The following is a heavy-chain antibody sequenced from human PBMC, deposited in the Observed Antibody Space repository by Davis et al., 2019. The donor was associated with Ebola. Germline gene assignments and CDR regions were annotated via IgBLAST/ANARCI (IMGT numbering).Heavy chain of an antibody. CDR3: AAGSVYNGMDV. CDR2: IVVGSGNT. D-gene: IGHD1-14*01. Sequence: SVKLSCKASVVTFTSSALQWVRQARVQRLEWIGWIVVGSGNTNYAQKFQERVTITRDMSTSTAYMELSSLRSEDTAVYYCAAGSVYNGMDVWGQGTTVTVSS. V-gene: IGHV1-58*01. J-gene: IGHJ6*02. CDR1: VVTFTSSA.